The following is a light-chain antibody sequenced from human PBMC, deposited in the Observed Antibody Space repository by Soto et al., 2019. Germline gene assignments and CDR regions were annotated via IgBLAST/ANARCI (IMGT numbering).Light chain of an antibody. CDR3: QQYNNWPQP. V-gene: IGKV3D-15*01. Sequence: EIVLTQSPGTLSLSPGERATLSCRASQSVSNNYLAWYQQKPGQAPRLLIYGASNRATGIPDRFSGSGSGTEFTLTISSLQSEDFAVYYCQQYNNWPQPFGQGTKVDIK. J-gene: IGKJ1*01. CDR2: GAS. CDR1: QSVSNN.